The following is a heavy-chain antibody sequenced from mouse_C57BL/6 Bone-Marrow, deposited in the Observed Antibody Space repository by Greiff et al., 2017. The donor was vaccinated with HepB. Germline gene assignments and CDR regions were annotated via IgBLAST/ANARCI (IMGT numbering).Heavy chain of an antibody. Sequence: EVQVVESGGGLVQPGGSMKLSCAASGFTFSDAWMDWVRQSPEKGLEWVAEIRNKANNHATYYAESVKGRFTISRDDSKSSVYLQMNSLRAEDTGIYYCTLTTVVAHWYFDVWGTGTTVTVSS. J-gene: IGHJ1*03. V-gene: IGHV6-6*01. D-gene: IGHD1-1*01. CDR1: GFTFSDAW. CDR2: IRNKANNHAT. CDR3: TLTTVVAHWYFDV.